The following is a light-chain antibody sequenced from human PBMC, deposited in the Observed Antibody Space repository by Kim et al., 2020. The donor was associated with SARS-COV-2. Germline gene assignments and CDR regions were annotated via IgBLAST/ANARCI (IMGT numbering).Light chain of an antibody. J-gene: IGLJ1*01. Sequence: GQSITIACRRTHSDVDYYTSLSWYQQHPGKAPKLLIYDVSERASGVSNRFSGSQSGNTASLTISGLRAEDEADYYCNSHTTSSTYVFGSGTQLTVL. V-gene: IGLV2-14*03. CDR2: DVS. CDR3: NSHTTSSTYV. CDR1: HSDVDYYTS.